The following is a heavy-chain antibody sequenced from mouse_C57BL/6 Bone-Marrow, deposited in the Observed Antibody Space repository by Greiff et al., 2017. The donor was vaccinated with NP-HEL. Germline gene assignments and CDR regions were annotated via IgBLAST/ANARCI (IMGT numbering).Heavy chain of an antibody. Sequence: EVQRVESGGGLVKPGGSLKLSCAASGFTFSDYGMHWVRQAPEKGLEWVAYISSGSSTIYYADTVKGRFTISRDNAKNTLFLQMTSLRSEDTAMYYCARRVYYDYFYAMDYWGQGTSVTVSS. CDR1: GFTFSDYG. D-gene: IGHD2-4*01. CDR3: ARRVYYDYFYAMDY. J-gene: IGHJ4*01. V-gene: IGHV5-17*01. CDR2: ISSGSSTI.